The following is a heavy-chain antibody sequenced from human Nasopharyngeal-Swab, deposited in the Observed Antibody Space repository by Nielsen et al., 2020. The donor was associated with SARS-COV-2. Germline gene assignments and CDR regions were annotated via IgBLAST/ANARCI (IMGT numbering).Heavy chain of an antibody. CDR1: GGSFSGYY. CDR2: INHSGST. V-gene: IGHV4-34*01. D-gene: IGHD4-17*01. Sequence: SQTLSLTCAVYGGSFSGYYWSWIRQPPGKGLEWIGEINHSGSTNYNPPLKSRVTILVDTSKNQFSLKLSSVTAADTAVYYCARAYGDYHYWGQGTLVTVSS. CDR3: ARAYGDYHY. J-gene: IGHJ4*02.